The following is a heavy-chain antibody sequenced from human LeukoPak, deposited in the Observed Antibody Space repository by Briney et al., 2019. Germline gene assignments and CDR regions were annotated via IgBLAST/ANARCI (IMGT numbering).Heavy chain of an antibody. CDR1: GGSISSYY. D-gene: IGHD3-9*01. J-gene: IGHJ6*03. CDR3: AREWNYDILTGQYYYYYYMDV. V-gene: IGHV4-4*07. CDR2: IYTSGST. Sequence: PSETLSLTCTVSGGSISSYYWSWIRQPAGKGLEWIGRIYTSGSTNYSPSLKSRVTMSVDTSKNQFSLKLSSVTAADTAVHYCAREWNYDILTGQYYYYYYMDVWGKGTTVTISS.